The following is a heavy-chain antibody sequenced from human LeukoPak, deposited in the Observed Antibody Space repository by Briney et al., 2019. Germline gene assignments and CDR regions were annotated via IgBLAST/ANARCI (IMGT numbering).Heavy chain of an antibody. CDR3: ARYCSSTSCYGPLSD. Sequence: ASVKVSCKASGYTFTGYYMHWVRQAPGQGLEWMGWISAYNGNTNYAQKLQGRVTMTTDTSTSTAYMELRSLRSDDTAVYYCARYCSSTSCYGPLSDWGQGTLVTVSS. V-gene: IGHV1-18*04. J-gene: IGHJ4*02. CDR2: ISAYNGNT. D-gene: IGHD2-2*01. CDR1: GYTFTGYY.